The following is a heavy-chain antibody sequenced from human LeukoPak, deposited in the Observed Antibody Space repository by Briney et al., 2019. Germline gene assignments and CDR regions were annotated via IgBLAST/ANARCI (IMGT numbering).Heavy chain of an antibody. D-gene: IGHD4-17*01. Sequence: SETLSVTCTVSGGSISGSYWSWLRQPPGKGLEWIAYMYNSGSTNYNPSLKSRVTISIDTSKNQFSLKLSSLTAADTAIYYCARGIESYGDYGYWGQGTLVTVSS. CDR2: MYNSGST. J-gene: IGHJ4*02. CDR1: GGSISGSY. V-gene: IGHV4-59*01. CDR3: ARGIESYGDYGY.